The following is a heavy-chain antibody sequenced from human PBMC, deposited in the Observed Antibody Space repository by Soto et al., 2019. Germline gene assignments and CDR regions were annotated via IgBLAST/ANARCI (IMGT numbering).Heavy chain of an antibody. CDR1: GFTLNNYW. V-gene: IGHV3-74*01. J-gene: IGHJ4*02. CDR3: ARDFGGPDY. CDR2: INNDGSST. Sequence: PGGSLRLSCAASGFTLNNYWMHWVREAPGKGLVWVSRINNDGSSTAYADPVKGRFTISRDNAKNTLYLQMNSLRAEDTAIYYRARDFGGPDYWGQGTLVTVSS. D-gene: IGHD2-15*01.